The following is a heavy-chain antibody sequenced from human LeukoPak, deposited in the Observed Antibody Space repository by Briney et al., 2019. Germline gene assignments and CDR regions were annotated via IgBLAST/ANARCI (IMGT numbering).Heavy chain of an antibody. CDR3: ARGRGTGGYDSTQGKPFDY. J-gene: IGHJ4*02. V-gene: IGHV4-59*12. CDR1: GGSISSYY. Sequence: SETLSLTCTVSGGSISSYYWSWIRQPPGKGLEWIGYIYYSGSTNYNPSLKSRVTISVDTSKNQFSLKLSSVTAADTAVYYCARGRGTGGYDSTQGKPFDYWGQGTLVTVSS. D-gene: IGHD5-12*01. CDR2: IYYSGST.